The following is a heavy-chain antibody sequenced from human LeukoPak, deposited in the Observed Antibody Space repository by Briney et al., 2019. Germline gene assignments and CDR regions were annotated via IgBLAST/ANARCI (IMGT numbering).Heavy chain of an antibody. Sequence: SETLSLTCTVYGGSFSAYHWNWIRQPPGKGLEWIGAINHSGGTNYNPSLKSRVTISLDTSKNQFSLKLSSVTAADTAVYYCARPLGYCSGGSCPWGQGTLVTVSS. V-gene: IGHV4-34*01. CDR1: GGSFSAYH. CDR3: ARPLGYCSGGSCP. CDR2: INHSGGT. J-gene: IGHJ5*02. D-gene: IGHD2-15*01.